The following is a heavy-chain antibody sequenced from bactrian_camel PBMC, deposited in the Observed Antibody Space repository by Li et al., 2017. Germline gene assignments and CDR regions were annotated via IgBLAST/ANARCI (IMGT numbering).Heavy chain of an antibody. V-gene: IGHV3S1*01. D-gene: IGHD5*01. Sequence: HVQLVESGGGSVQPGGSLRLSYAVSAMSYKSKCVAWFRQVPGKEREGVAYIHVANPRTYYTDLAKGRFTISQDLARNMVYLQMNNLEPDDTAMYYCAGEVKLGWGDCNDGPEEYIYWGQGTQVTVS. CDR3: AGEVKLGWGDCNDGPEEYIY. J-gene: IGHJ4*01. CDR2: IHVANPRT. CDR1: AMSYKSKC.